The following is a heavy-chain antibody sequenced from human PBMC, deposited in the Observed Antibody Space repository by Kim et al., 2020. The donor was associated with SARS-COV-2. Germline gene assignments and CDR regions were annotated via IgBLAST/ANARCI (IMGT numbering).Heavy chain of an antibody. CDR3: ARGGAFSGTYPLDS. V-gene: IGHV4-4*02. Sequence: SETLSLTCTVSGDSISNRVWWNWVRQSPGQRLEWIGEMFHGVTAKYSPSLESRATISSDKSKNQFFLTLTSVTAADTAVYYCARGGAFSGTYPLDSWGLGTQVIVSS. CDR2: MFHGVTA. J-gene: IGHJ1*01. CDR1: GDSISNRVW. D-gene: IGHD3-10*01.